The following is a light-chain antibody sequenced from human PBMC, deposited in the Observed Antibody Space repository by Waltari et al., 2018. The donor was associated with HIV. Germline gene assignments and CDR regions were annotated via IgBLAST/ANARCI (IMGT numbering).Light chain of an antibody. J-gene: IGLJ3*02. V-gene: IGLV8-61*01. Sequence: QPVVTQEPSFSVSPGGTVPLTCGLSSGSVSPRYHPRGYQQTPGQAPRTLIYSTNPRSSGVPDRFSGSILGNKVARTITGAQAEDESDYYCVLYMGSGIWVFGGGTKLTV. CDR3: VLYMGSGIWV. CDR1: SGSVSPRYH. CDR2: STN.